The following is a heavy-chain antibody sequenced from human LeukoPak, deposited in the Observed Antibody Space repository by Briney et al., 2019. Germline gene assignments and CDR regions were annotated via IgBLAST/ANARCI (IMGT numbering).Heavy chain of an antibody. CDR3: AKDRGSGRVRGVIINY. CDR1: GFTVSSYG. CDR2: ISFDRRNI. V-gene: IGHV3-30*18. Sequence: GRCPRLSWAAVGFTVSSYGMHWVRQAPGKGLWWVAVISFDRRNIYYADSVKGRFTISRDNSKNTLYLQMNSLRAEDTAVYYCAKDRGSGRVRGVIINYWGQGTLVTVSS. D-gene: IGHD3-10*01. J-gene: IGHJ4*02.